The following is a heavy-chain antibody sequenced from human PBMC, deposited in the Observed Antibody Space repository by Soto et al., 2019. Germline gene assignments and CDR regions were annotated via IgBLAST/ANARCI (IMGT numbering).Heavy chain of an antibody. CDR2: IYHSGST. CDR3: ARDHDMTTVTSNYYYGLDV. CDR1: GGSISSGDYY. D-gene: IGHD4-4*01. J-gene: IGHJ6*02. Sequence: SETLSLTCTVSGGSISSGDYYWSWIRQHPGKGLEWIGNIYHSGSTYYNPSLKSRVTMSVDTSKNQFSLELSSVTAADTAVYYCARDHDMTTVTSNYYYGLDVWGQGTTVTVSS. V-gene: IGHV4-31*03.